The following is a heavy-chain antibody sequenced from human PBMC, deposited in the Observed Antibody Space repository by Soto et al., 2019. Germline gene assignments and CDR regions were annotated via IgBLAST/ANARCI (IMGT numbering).Heavy chain of an antibody. CDR1: GDTFTNFG. CDR2: IATYNSNS. D-gene: IGHD3-10*01. V-gene: IGHV1-18*01. Sequence: HLVQSGPEVKKPGASITVSFKTSGDTFTNFGLSWVRQAPGQGLEWMGWIATYNSNSNYAQKFQGRLTLTTDTSSRTAYKELKSLRYDDTAVYYCATVLRGVVNWFDPWGQGTLVTVSS. CDR3: ATVLRGVVNWFDP. J-gene: IGHJ5*02.